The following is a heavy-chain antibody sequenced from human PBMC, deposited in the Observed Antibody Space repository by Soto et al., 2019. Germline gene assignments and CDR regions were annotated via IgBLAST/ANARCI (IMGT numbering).Heavy chain of an antibody. J-gene: IGHJ4*02. CDR2: ISYDGRNK. D-gene: IGHD4-17*01. CDR3: AKDRGALRWSEEHYYFDY. CDR1: GFTFSSYG. Sequence: GGSLRLSCAASGFTFSSYGMHWVRQAPGKGLEWVAVISYDGRNKYYADAVKGRFTISRDNSKNTLYLQTNSLRAEDTAVYYCAKDRGALRWSEEHYYFDYWGQGTLVTVSS. V-gene: IGHV3-30*18.